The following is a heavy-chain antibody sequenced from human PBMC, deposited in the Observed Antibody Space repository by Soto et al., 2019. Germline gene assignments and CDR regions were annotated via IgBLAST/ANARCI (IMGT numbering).Heavy chain of an antibody. CDR3: ARDSRVYYGKEV. CDR2: ISYSGST. J-gene: IGHJ6*02. V-gene: IGHV4-61*01. CDR1: GGSVSSGSYY. Sequence: SETLSLTCTVSGGSVSSGSYYWSWIRQSPGKGLEWIAYISYSGSTNYNPSLKSRVTMSIDTSKNQFSLKLSSVTAADTAVYYCARDSRVYYGKEVWGQGTTVTGSS.